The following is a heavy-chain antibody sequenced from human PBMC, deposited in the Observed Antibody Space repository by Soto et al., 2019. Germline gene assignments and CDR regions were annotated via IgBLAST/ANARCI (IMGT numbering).Heavy chain of an antibody. CDR1: EFTFSNYG. CDR2: ILNDGSNR. D-gene: IGHD3-10*01. Sequence: QVQLVESGGGVVQPGRSLRLSCAASEFTFSNYGMHWVRQAPGKGLEWVAVILNDGSNRYHADSVKDRFTISRDNSKNTLYLPMNSLRAEDTAGYYCARDDEYSGNGMDVWGQGNTVTVSP. J-gene: IGHJ6*01. V-gene: IGHV3-33*01. CDR3: ARDDEYSGNGMDV.